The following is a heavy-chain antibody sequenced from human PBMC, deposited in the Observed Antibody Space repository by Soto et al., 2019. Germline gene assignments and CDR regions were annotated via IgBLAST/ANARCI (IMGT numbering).Heavy chain of an antibody. V-gene: IGHV1-18*01. CDR3: ATDKDSVLDY. CDR1: GYTFTRNG. CDR2: ISTNSGNT. J-gene: IGHJ4*02. D-gene: IGHD2-15*01. Sequence: QVQLLQSGAEVKKPGASVKVSCKPSGYTFTRNGINWVRQAPGQGLEWVGWISTNSGNTDYAQKLQGRVTLTTDTASNPTNWALRSVGAADTAVFDSATDKDSVLDYWGKGTLVTVSS.